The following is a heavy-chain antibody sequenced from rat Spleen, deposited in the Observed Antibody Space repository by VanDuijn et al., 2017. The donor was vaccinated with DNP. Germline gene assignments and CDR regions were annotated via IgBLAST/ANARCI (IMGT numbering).Heavy chain of an antibody. V-gene: IGHV4-2*01. CDR3: ASDILRVLH. D-gene: IGHD1-9*01. CDR2: INKDSSTI. CDR1: GFNFNDYW. J-gene: IGHJ2*01. Sequence: EVKLVESGGGLVQPGRSLKLSCAASGFNFNDYWMAWVRQAPGKGLEWIGEINKDSSTINYSPSLKDKFTISRDNAQNTLYLNMNKLESEDTAIYYCASDILRVLHWGQGVMVTVSS.